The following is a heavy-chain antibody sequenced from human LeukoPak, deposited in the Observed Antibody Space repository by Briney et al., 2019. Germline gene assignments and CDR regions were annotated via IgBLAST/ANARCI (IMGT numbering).Heavy chain of an antibody. CDR1: GYSFTSSW. CDR3: ARQPGAGWFDP. D-gene: IGHD3-10*01. V-gene: IGHV5-51*01. J-gene: IGHJ5*02. CDR2: INPGDSDT. Sequence: GESLKISCQASGYSFTSSWIGWARQMPGKGLEWMAIINPGDSDTRYSPSFQGQATISADKSISTVYLQWGSLKASDTAMYYCARQPGAGWFDPWGQGTLVTVSS.